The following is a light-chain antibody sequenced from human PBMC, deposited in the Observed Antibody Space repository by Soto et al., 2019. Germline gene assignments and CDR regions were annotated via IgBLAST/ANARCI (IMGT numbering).Light chain of an antibody. V-gene: IGLV1-40*01. CDR3: QSYDSSLV. Sequence: QSVLTQPPSVSGAPGQRVTISCIGSSSNIGTGYDVHWYQPFPGAAPKLLIYGNINRPSGVPDRFSGSTSGTSASLAITGLQAEDEADYYCQSYDSSLVFGGGTKLTVL. CDR1: SSNIGTGYD. J-gene: IGLJ2*01. CDR2: GNI.